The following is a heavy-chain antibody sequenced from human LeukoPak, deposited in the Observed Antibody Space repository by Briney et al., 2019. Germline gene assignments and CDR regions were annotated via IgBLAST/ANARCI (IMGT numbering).Heavy chain of an antibody. CDR2: ISSSGSTI. D-gene: IGHD4-23*01. CDR3: ARKGKLAYYGMDV. CDR1: GFTFSDYY. J-gene: IGHJ6*02. V-gene: IGHV3-11*01. Sequence: GGSLRLSCAGSGFTFSDYYMNWIRKAPGKGLEWVSYISSSGSTIYYADSVKGRFTSSRDNTKNSLFLQMNTLRAEDTAVYYCARKGKLAYYGMDVWGHGTTVTVSS.